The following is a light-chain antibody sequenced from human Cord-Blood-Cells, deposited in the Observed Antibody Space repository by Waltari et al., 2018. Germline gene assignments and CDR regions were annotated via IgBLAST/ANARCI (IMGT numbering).Light chain of an antibody. J-gene: IGLJ3*02. Sequence: QSALTQPASVSGSPGQSITISCTGTSSAVGGYNLFSWYQQHPGKAPKLMIYEGSKRPSGVSNRFSGSKSGNTASLTISGLQAEDEADYYCCSYAGSSTFWVFGGGTKLTVL. CDR3: CSYAGSSTFWV. V-gene: IGLV2-23*03. CDR2: EGS. CDR1: SSAVGGYNL.